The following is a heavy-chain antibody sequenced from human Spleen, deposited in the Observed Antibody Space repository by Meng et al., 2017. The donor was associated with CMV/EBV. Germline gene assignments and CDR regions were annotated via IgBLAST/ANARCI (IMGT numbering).Heavy chain of an antibody. D-gene: IGHD2-2*01. J-gene: IGHJ4*02. CDR3: ARMISGYCSSTSCYHYFDY. CDR2: IWYDGSSN. Sequence: GESLKISCVASGFTFSTYGMHWVRQAPGKGLEWVALIWYDGSSNYYADSVKGRFTISRDNSKNTLYLQMNTLRAEDTAVYYCARMISGYCSSTSCYHYFDYWGQGTLVTVSS. CDR1: GFTFSTYG. V-gene: IGHV3-33*01.